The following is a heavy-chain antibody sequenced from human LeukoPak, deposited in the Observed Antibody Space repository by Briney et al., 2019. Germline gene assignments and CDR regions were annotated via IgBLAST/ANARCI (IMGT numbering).Heavy chain of an antibody. CDR1: GFTFTNFG. J-gene: IGHJ6*04. D-gene: IGHD3-10*02. CDR3: AELGITMIGGV. V-gene: IGHV3-48*04. Sequence: GGSLRLSCAASGFTFTNFGMNWVRQAPGKGLEWVSYIGSRSTTVFYADSVKGRFTISRDNAKNSLYLQMNRLRAEDTAVYYCAELGITMIGGVWGKGTTVTISS. CDR2: IGSRSTTV.